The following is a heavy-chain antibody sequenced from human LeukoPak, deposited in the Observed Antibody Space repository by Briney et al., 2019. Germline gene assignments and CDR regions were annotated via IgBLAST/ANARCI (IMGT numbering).Heavy chain of an antibody. CDR2: LRGNGDST. V-gene: IGHV3-23*01. CDR1: GFIFSIYA. J-gene: IGHJ4*02. CDR3: AKDSSADDSSGYSYYFDY. Sequence: GGSLRLSCAASGFIFSIYAMSGVRQAPGKGLEWVSGLRGNGDSTYYADSVKGRFTISRDNSKNTLYLQMNSLRAEDTAVYYCAKDSSADDSSGYSYYFDYWGQGTLVTVSS. D-gene: IGHD3-22*01.